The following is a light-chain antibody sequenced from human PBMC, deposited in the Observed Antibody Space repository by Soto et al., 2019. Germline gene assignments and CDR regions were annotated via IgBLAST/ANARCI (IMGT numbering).Light chain of an antibody. J-gene: IGKJ5*01. Sequence: DIQMTQSPSTLSASVGDRVTITCRARQSISSWLAWYQQKPGKAPKLLIYKASSLESGVPSRCSGSGSGTEFTLTISSLQPDDFATYYCQHDNNYPITFGQGTRLEI. V-gene: IGKV1-5*03. CDR3: QHDNNYPIT. CDR1: QSISSW. CDR2: KAS.